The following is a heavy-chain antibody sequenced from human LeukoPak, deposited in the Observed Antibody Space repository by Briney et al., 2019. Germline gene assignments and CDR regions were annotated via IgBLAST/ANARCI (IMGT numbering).Heavy chain of an antibody. Sequence: ASVKVSCKASGYTFTSYGISWVRQAPGQGLEWMGWISAYNGNTNYAQKLRGRVTMTRDTSISTAYTELSRLRSDDTAVYYCATSGSPQGYYFDYWGQGTLVTVSS. V-gene: IGHV1-18*01. D-gene: IGHD2-15*01. J-gene: IGHJ4*02. CDR1: GYTFTSYG. CDR2: ISAYNGNT. CDR3: ATSGSPQGYYFDY.